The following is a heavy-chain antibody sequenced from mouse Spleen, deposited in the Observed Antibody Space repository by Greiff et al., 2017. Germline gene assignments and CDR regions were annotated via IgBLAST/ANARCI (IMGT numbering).Heavy chain of an antibody. CDR3: ASRGTTEWFAY. V-gene: IGHV1-59*01. Sequence: QVQLQQPGAELVRPGTSVKLSCKASGYTFTSYWMHWVKQRPGQGLEWIGVIDPSDSYTNYNQKFKGKATLTVDTSSSTAYMQLSSLTSEDSAVYYCASRGTTEWFAYWGQGTLVTVSA. J-gene: IGHJ3*01. CDR1: GYTFTSYW. CDR2: IDPSDSYT. D-gene: IGHD1-1*01.